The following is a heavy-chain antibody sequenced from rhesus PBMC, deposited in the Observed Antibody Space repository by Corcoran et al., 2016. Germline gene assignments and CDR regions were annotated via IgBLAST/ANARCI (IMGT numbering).Heavy chain of an antibody. V-gene: IGHV4-93*02. CDR3: ARPLAAAIDY. Sequence: QVQLQESGPAVVKPSETLSLTCAVSGGSISSSNWWSWIRQSPGKGLKWIGGIYGSGGSTEYNPSLKSRVTISMDTSKNQFSLKLTSVTAADTAVYYCARPLAAAIDYWGQGVLVTVSS. CDR2: IYGSGGST. D-gene: IGHD6-25*01. CDR1: GGSISSSNW. J-gene: IGHJ4*01.